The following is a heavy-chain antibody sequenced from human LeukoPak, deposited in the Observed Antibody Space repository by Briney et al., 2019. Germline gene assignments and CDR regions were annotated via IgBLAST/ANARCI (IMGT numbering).Heavy chain of an antibody. Sequence: ASVKVSCKASGYTFTSYDINWVRQATGQGLEWMGWMNPNSGNTGYAQKFQGRVTMTRNTSISTAYMELSSLRSEDTAVYYCARGSRRYGSEYFDYWGQGTLVTVSP. J-gene: IGHJ4*02. D-gene: IGHD3-10*01. V-gene: IGHV1-8*01. CDR1: GYTFTSYD. CDR2: MNPNSGNT. CDR3: ARGSRRYGSEYFDY.